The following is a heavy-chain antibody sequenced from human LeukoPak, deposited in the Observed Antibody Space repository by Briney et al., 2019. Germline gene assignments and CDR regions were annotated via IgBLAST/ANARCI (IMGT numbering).Heavy chain of an antibody. J-gene: IGHJ4*02. CDR1: EYTFTDFH. CDR3: ARDQGIYCSSISCSVDY. D-gene: IGHD2-2*01. Sequence: ASVKVSCKTSEYTFTDFHMHWVRQAPGQGLEWMGWINPNTGGTNYAQKFQGRVTLTRDRSISTHYMELSRLRSDDTAVYYCARDQGIYCSSISCSVDYWGQGTLITVSS. CDR2: INPNTGGT. V-gene: IGHV1-2*02.